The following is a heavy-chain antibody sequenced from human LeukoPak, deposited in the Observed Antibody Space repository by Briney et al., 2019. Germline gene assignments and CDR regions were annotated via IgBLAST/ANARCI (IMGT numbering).Heavy chain of an antibody. D-gene: IGHD5-18*01. V-gene: IGHV4-59*01. CDR3: ASMKRGYSYGHFDY. J-gene: IGHJ4*02. CDR2: IYYNGST. Sequence: PSETLSLTCTVSGGSISSYYWSWIRQPPGKGLEWIGYIYYNGSTNYNPSLKSRVTISVDTSKNQFSLKLSSVTAADTAVYYCASMKRGYSYGHFDYWGQGTLVTVSS. CDR1: GGSISSYY.